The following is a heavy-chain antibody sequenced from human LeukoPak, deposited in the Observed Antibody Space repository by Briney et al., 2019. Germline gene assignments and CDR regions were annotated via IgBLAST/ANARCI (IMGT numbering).Heavy chain of an antibody. Sequence: GASLSLSCAASGFTFSCYSMSWVRQAPGKGLEWVSAISGSGGSTYYADSVKGRFTISRDNSKNTLDLQMNSLRAEDTAVYNCAKDQPTLGGSGSYYLDYWGQGTLVTVSS. D-gene: IGHD3-10*01. V-gene: IGHV3-23*01. CDR3: AKDQPTLGGSGSYYLDY. J-gene: IGHJ4*02. CDR1: GFTFSCYS. CDR2: ISGSGGST.